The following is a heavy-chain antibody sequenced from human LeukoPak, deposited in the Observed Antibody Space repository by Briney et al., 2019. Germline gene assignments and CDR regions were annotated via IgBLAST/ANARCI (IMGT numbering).Heavy chain of an antibody. Sequence: PGGSLRLSCAASGFTFSSYAMSWVRQAPGKGLEWVSAISGSGGSTYYADSVKGRFTISRDNAKNSLYLQMNSLRAEDTAVYYCARGGMYTSRPKTLKFFYFYMDVWGKGTTVTVSS. CDR1: GFTFSSYA. J-gene: IGHJ6*03. D-gene: IGHD6-13*01. CDR2: ISGSGGST. V-gene: IGHV3-23*01. CDR3: ARGGMYTSRPKTLKFFYFYMDV.